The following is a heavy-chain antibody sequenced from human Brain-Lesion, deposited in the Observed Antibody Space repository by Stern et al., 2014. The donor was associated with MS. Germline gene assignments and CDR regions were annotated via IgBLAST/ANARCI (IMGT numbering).Heavy chain of an antibody. CDR3: ARHDSVPRPSQLYSARDRGPGYFDY. D-gene: IGHD1-26*01. CDR1: GGSISSSTYY. J-gene: IGHJ4*02. CDR2: IFYSGLT. V-gene: IGHV4-39*01. Sequence: QVQLVQSGPGLVKPSETLSLTCTVSGGSISSSTYYWAWIRQPPGKGLEWIGNIFYSGLTSYNPSLKSRVTISVDMSKNQFSLKLSSVTAADTAIYYCARHDSVPRPSQLYSARDRGPGYFDYWGQGTLVTVSS.